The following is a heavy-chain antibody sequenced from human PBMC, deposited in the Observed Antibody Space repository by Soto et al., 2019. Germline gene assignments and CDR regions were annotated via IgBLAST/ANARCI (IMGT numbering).Heavy chain of an antibody. Sequence: SETLSLTCAVYGGSFSGYYWSWIRQPPGKGLEWIGEINHSGSTNYNPSLKSRVTISVDTSKNQFSLKLSSVTAADTAVYYCASSRVVRGRFDYWGQGTLVTVSS. V-gene: IGHV4-34*01. CDR3: ASSRVVRGRFDY. CDR1: GGSFSGYY. CDR2: INHSGST. D-gene: IGHD3-10*01. J-gene: IGHJ4*02.